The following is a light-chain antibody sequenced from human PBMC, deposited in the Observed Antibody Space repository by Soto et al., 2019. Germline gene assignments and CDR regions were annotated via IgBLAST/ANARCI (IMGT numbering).Light chain of an antibody. CDR3: HQYGSSPWT. V-gene: IGKV3-20*01. CDR2: GAS. CDR1: QTVSSAR. J-gene: IGKJ1*01. Sequence: EIVLTQSPGTLSLSPGERATLSCRASQTVSSARLVWFQQKPGQAPRLLIYGASSRAPGIPDRFSGSGSETDFTLTITRLESEDFAVYSCHQYGSSPWTFGQGTKVEIK.